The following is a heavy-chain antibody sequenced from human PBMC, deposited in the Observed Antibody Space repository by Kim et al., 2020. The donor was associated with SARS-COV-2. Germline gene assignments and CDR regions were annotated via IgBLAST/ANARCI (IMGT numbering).Heavy chain of an antibody. CDR1: GYTFTTYG. Sequence: ASVKVSCKASGYTFTTYGISWVRQAPGQGLEWMGWISVYNGNTHYPQKVQGRVTMTTDTSTSTAYMELRSLRSDDTAVYYCARDTYYSDSSGYIGDSWGQGTLVTVSS. V-gene: IGHV1-18*01. J-gene: IGHJ4*02. CDR2: ISVYNGNT. D-gene: IGHD3-22*01. CDR3: ARDTYYSDSSGYIGDS.